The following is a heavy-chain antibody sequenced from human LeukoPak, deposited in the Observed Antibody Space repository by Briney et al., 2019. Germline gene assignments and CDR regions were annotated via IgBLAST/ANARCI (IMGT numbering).Heavy chain of an antibody. D-gene: IGHD4-17*01. V-gene: IGHV4-61*02. CDR2: IYTSGST. J-gene: IGHJ1*01. Sequence: SQTLSLTCTVSGGSISSDSYYWNWIRQPAGKGLEWIGRIYTSGSTNYNPSLKSRVTISVDTSKNQFSLKLSSVTAADTAVYYCARGWTGGDYPWPHWGQGTLVTVSS. CDR3: ARGWTGGDYPWPH. CDR1: GGSISSDSYY.